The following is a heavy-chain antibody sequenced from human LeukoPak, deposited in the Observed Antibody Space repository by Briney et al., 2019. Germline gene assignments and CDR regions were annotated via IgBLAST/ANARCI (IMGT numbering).Heavy chain of an antibody. CDR2: INHSGST. J-gene: IGHJ5*02. D-gene: IGHD6-13*01. V-gene: IGHV4-34*01. CDR3: ATHLAAAVVRGWFDP. CDR1: GGSFSGYY. Sequence: SETLSLTCAVYGGSFSGYYWSWIRQPPGKGLEWIGEINHSGSTNYNPSLKSRVTISVDTSKNQFSLKLSSVTAADTAVYYCATHLAAAVVRGWFDPWGQGTLVTVSS.